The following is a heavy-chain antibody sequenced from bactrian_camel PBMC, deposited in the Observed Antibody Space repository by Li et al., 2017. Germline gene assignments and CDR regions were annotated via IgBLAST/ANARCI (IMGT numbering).Heavy chain of an antibody. CDR3: GATQWGGFVPDSPFEVNY. CDR2: ICSGDGST. J-gene: IGHJ4*01. Sequence: VQLVESGGGSVQAEGSLRLSCVGSGITYGGPCMGWFRQAPGKYRALDREGIAVICSGDGSTWYADSVKGRFTISQDSAQGAVYLQMNNLKPDDTATYYCGATQWGGFVPDSPFEVNYWGRGTQVTVS. CDR1: GITYGGPC. V-gene: IGHV3S66*01. D-gene: IGHD5*01.